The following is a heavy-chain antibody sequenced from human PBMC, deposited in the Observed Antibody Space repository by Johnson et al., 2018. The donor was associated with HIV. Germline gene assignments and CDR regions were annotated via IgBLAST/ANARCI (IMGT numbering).Heavy chain of an antibody. D-gene: IGHD4-17*01. Sequence: QVQLVESGGGLVKAGGSLRLSCAASGFIFNDYYMSWIRQAPGKGLELLSYISPSGGTLYYADSVKARFTILRDNAQSSLYLQLNSLRVEDTAIYYCARGYGDYTRAYDAFDIWGQGTMVTVSS. V-gene: IGHV3-11*04. J-gene: IGHJ3*02. CDR3: ARGYGDYTRAYDAFDI. CDR2: ISPSGGTL. CDR1: GFIFNDYY.